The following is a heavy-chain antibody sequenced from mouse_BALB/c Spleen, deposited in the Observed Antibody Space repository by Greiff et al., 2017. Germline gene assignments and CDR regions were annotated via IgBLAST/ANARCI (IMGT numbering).Heavy chain of an antibody. CDR2: INPYNDGT. D-gene: IGHD2-1*01. J-gene: IGHJ3*01. V-gene: IGHV1-14*01. CDR1: GYTFTSYV. CDR3: ARGGNGNYFAWFAY. Sequence: EVQLQQSGPELVKPGASVKMSCKASGYTFTSYVMHWVKQKPGQGLEWIGYINPYNDGTKYNEKFKGKATLTSDKSSSTAYMELSSLTSEDSAVYYCARGGNGNYFAWFAYWGQGTLVTVSA.